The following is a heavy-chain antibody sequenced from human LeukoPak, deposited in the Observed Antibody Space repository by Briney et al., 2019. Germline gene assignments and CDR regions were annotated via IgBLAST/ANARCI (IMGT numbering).Heavy chain of an antibody. CDR1: GFTLSSYG. J-gene: IGHJ4*02. Sequence: GGSLRLSCAASGFTLSSYGMHWVRQAPGKGLEWVAVIWYDGSNKYYADSVKGRFTISRDNSKNTLYLQMNSLRAEDTAVYYCAKDRDYGDSDYWGQGTLVTVSS. CDR3: AKDRDYGDSDY. D-gene: IGHD4-17*01. CDR2: IWYDGSNK. V-gene: IGHV3-33*06.